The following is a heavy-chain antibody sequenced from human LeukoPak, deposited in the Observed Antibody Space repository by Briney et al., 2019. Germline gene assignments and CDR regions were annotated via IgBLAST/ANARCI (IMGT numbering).Heavy chain of an antibody. CDR2: ISGSGDST. V-gene: IGHV3-23*01. J-gene: IGHJ4*02. CDR1: GFTFSNYA. CDR3: AKDQHYGSGSYFDY. D-gene: IGHD3-10*01. Sequence: GRSLRLSCAASGFTFSNYAMNWVRQAPGKGLEWVSTISGSGDSTYYADSVKGRFTISRDNSKSTLYLQMNSLRAEDTAVYYCAKDQHYGSGSYFDYWGQGTLVTVSS.